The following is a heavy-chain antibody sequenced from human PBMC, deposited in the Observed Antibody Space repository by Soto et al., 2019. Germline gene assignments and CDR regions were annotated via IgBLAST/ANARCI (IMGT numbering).Heavy chain of an antibody. Sequence: QVQLQESGPGLVKPSETLSLTCTVSGGSISSYYWSWIRQPPGKGLEWIGYIYYSGSTNYNPSLKSRVTISVDTSKNQFSLKLSSVTAADTAVYYCASALVPAAHAGDFDYWGQGTLVTVSS. CDR2: IYYSGST. CDR3: ASALVPAAHAGDFDY. V-gene: IGHV4-59*01. J-gene: IGHJ4*02. D-gene: IGHD2-2*01. CDR1: GGSISSYY.